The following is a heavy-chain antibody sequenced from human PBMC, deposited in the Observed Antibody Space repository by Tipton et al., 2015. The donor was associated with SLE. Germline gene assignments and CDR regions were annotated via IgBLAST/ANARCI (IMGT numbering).Heavy chain of an antibody. CDR2: IYYSGST. CDR3: ARDADGDYQDRRSEYFQH. CDR1: GGSISSYY. D-gene: IGHD4-17*01. Sequence: TLSLTCTVSGGSISSYYWSWIRQPPGKGLEWIGYIYYSGSTNYNPSLKSRVTISVDTSKNQFSLKLSSVTAADTAVYYCARDADGDYQDRRSEYFQHWGQGTLVTVSS. V-gene: IGHV4-59*01. J-gene: IGHJ1*01.